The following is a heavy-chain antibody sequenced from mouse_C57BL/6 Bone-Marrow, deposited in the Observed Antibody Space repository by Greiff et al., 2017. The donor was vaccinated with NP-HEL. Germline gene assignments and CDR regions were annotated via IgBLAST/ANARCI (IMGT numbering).Heavy chain of an antibody. D-gene: IGHD2-4*01. CDR3: ARQDMGLRPGFDY. V-gene: IGHV5-6*01. CDR2: ISSGGSYT. J-gene: IGHJ2*01. CDR1: GFTFSSYG. Sequence: EVKLMESGGDLVKPGGSLKLSCAASGFTFSSYGMSWVRQTPDKRLEWVATISSGGSYTYYPDSVKGRFTISRDNAKNPLYLQMSGLKSEDTAMYYCARQDMGLRPGFDYWGQGTTLTVSS.